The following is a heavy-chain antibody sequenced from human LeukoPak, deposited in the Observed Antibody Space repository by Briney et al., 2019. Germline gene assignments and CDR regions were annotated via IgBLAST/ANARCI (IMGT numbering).Heavy chain of an antibody. J-gene: IGHJ4*02. V-gene: IGHV4-38-2*02. CDR2: IYHSGST. D-gene: IGHD6-13*01. CDR3: ASISRQQLVPTYFDY. Sequence: SETLSLTCTVSGYSISSGYYWGWIRQPPGKGLEWIGSIYHSGSTYYNPSLKSRVTISVDTSKNQFSLKLSSVTAADTAVYYCASISRQQLVPTYFDYWGQGTLVTVSS. CDR1: GYSISSGYY.